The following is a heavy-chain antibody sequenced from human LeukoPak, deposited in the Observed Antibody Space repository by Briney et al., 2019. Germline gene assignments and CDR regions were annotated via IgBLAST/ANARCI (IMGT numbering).Heavy chain of an antibody. CDR3: ARGVIVNWFDP. J-gene: IGHJ5*02. Sequence: ASVTVSCTASGYTFTSYDINWVRQATGQGLEWMGWMNPNSGNTGYAQKFQGRVTITRNTSISTAYMELSSLRSEDTAVYYCARGVIVNWFDPWGQGTLVTVSS. CDR1: GYTFTSYD. V-gene: IGHV1-8*03. D-gene: IGHD2/OR15-2a*01. CDR2: MNPNSGNT.